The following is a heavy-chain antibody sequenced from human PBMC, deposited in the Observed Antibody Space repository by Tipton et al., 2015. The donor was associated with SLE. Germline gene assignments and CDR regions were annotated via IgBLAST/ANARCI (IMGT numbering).Heavy chain of an antibody. Sequence: LSLTCTVSGDSITSNNYHWSWIRQTAGKGLEWIGRISHTGINIYNPSLKSRLTMSVDTSKNQFSLSLTSVTATDTAVYYCTRGGFDWGFPYFDYWGQGALVTVSS. J-gene: IGHJ4*02. V-gene: IGHV4-61*02. CDR1: GDSITSNNYH. CDR2: ISHTGIN. CDR3: TRGGFDWGFPYFDY. D-gene: IGHD3-9*01.